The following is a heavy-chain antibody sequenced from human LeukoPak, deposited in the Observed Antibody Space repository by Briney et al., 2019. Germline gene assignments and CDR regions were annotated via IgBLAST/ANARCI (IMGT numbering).Heavy chain of an antibody. V-gene: IGHV3-11*01. D-gene: IGHD6-13*01. Sequence: PGGSLRLSCAASGFTFSDYYMGWIRQAPGKGLEWVSYISSSGSTIYYADSVKGRFTISRDNAKNSLYLQMNSLRAEDTAVYYCARVGSSAYNWFDPWGQGTLVTVSS. CDR2: ISSSGSTI. CDR1: GFTFSDYY. J-gene: IGHJ5*02. CDR3: ARVGSSAYNWFDP.